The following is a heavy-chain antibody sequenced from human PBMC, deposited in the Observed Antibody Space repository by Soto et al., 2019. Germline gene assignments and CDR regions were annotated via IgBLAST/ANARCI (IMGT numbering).Heavy chain of an antibody. CDR2: IYYSGST. D-gene: IGHD3-10*01. Sequence: SETLSLTCTVSGGSISSYYWSWIRQPPGKGLEWIGYIYYSGSTNYNPSLKSRVTISVDTSKNQFSLKLSSVTAADTAVYYCARDSSEHAGFDYWGQGTLVTVSS. J-gene: IGHJ4*02. CDR1: GGSISSYY. CDR3: ARDSSEHAGFDY. V-gene: IGHV4-59*01.